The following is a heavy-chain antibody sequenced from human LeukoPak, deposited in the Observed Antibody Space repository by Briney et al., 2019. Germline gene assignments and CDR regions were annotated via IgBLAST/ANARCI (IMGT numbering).Heavy chain of an antibody. D-gene: IGHD5-24*01. V-gene: IGHV3-30*04. CDR3: AREHRWLQSHFDY. Sequence: PGGSLRLSCAASGFTFSSYAMHWVRQAPGKGLEWVAVISYDGSNKYYADSVKGRFTISRDNSKNTLYLQTNSLRAEDTAVYYCAREHRWLQSHFDYWGQGTLVTVSS. CDR1: GFTFSSYA. J-gene: IGHJ4*02. CDR2: ISYDGSNK.